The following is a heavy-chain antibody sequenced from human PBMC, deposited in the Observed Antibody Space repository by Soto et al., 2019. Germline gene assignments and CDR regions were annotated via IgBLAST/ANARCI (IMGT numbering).Heavy chain of an antibody. D-gene: IGHD3-22*01. CDR2: IIPILGIA. CDR3: ARLLYYDSSGYPVDY. CDR1: GGTFSSY. V-gene: IGHV1-69*02. Sequence: QVQLVQSGAEVKKPGSSVKVSCKASGGTFSSYISWVRQAPGQGLEWMGRIIPILGIANYAQKFQGRVTITADKSTSTAYMELSSLRSEDTAVYYCARLLYYDSSGYPVDYWGKGTLVTVSS. J-gene: IGHJ4*02.